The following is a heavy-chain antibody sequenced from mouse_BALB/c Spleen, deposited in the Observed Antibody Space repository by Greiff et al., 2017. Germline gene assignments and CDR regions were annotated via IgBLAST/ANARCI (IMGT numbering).Heavy chain of an antibody. Sequence: QVQLQQSGAELMKPGASVKISCKATGYTFSSYWIEWVKQRPGHGLEWIGEILPGSGSTNYNEKFKGKATFTADTSSNTAYMQLSSPTSEDSAVYYCASYGNFRYYAMDYWGQGTSVTVSS. V-gene: IGHV1-9*01. CDR2: ILPGSGST. J-gene: IGHJ4*01. D-gene: IGHD2-1*01. CDR1: GYTFSSYW. CDR3: ASYGNFRYYAMDY.